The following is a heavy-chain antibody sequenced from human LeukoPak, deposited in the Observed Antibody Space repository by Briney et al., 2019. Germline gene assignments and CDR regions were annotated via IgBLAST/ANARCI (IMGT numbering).Heavy chain of an antibody. CDR3: GSGTTVTNLAY. Sequence: SETLSLTCAVYGGSFSGYYWSWIRQPPGKGLGWIGEINHSGSTNYNPSLKSRVTISVDTSKKQFSLKLRSVTAADTAVYYCGSGTTVTNLAYWGQGTLVTVCS. V-gene: IGHV4-34*01. D-gene: IGHD4-17*01. CDR2: INHSGST. J-gene: IGHJ4*02. CDR1: GGSFSGYY.